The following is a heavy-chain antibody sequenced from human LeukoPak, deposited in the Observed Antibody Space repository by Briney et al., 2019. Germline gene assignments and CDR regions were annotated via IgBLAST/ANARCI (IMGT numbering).Heavy chain of an antibody. CDR2: ISSSGSTI. CDR3: AREGVLRDFDWWGYYYYMDV. V-gene: IGHV3-48*03. CDR1: GFTFSSYE. D-gene: IGHD3-9*01. J-gene: IGHJ6*03. Sequence: PGGSLRLSCATSGFTFSSYEMNWVRQAPGKGLEWVSYISSSGSTIYYADSVKGRFTISRDNAKNSLYLQMNSLRAEDTAVYYCAREGVLRDFDWWGYYYYMDVWGKGTTVTISS.